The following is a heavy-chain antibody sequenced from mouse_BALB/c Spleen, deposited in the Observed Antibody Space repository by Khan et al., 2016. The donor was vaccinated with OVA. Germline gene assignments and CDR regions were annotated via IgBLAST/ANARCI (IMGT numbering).Heavy chain of an antibody. CDR1: GYTFTNYG. Sequence: QIQLVQSGPELKKPGETVKISCKASGYTFTNYGMNWVKQAPGKGLKWMGWINTNTGEPTYAEEFKGRFAFSLETSASTAYLQSNNLKNEDTATYFCAKEITSLFDYWGQGTTLTVSS. D-gene: IGHD2-4*01. CDR2: INTNTGEP. J-gene: IGHJ2*01. V-gene: IGHV9-3*02. CDR3: AKEITSLFDY.